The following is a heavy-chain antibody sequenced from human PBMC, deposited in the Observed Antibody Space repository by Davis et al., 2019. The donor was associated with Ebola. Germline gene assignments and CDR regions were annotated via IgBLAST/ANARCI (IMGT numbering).Heavy chain of an antibody. Sequence: SETLSLTCAVYGGSFSGYYWSWIRQPPGKGLEWIGEINHSGSTNYNPSLKSRVTISVDTSKNQFSLKLSSVTAADTAVYYCARLAARKPYYYYYGMDVWGQGTTVTVSS. CDR1: GGSFSGYY. CDR2: INHSGST. J-gene: IGHJ6*02. CDR3: ARLAARKPYYYYYGMDV. D-gene: IGHD6-6*01. V-gene: IGHV4-34*01.